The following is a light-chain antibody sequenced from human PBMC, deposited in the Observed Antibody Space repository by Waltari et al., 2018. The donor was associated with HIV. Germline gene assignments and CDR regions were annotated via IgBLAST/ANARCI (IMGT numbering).Light chain of an antibody. Sequence: QSVLTQPPSVSGAPGQKVTISCTGSSPNLGAGYDLPWYQQLPGTAPKLLIYGNTNRPSGVPDRFSGSKSGTSPSLAITGLQAEDEADYYCQSYDSSLTGSVFGGGTKLTVL. CDR3: QSYDSSLTGSV. CDR2: GNT. CDR1: SPNLGAGYD. V-gene: IGLV1-40*01. J-gene: IGLJ2*01.